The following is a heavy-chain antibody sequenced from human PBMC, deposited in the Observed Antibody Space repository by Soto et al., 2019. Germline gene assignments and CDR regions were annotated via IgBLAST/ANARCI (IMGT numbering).Heavy chain of an antibody. Sequence: SETLSLTCTVSGGSISSGGYYWSWIRQHPGKGLEWIGYIYYIGSTYYNPSLKSRVSISVDTSKNQFSLKLSSVTAADTAVYYCSRFYMVRGVMGAFDIWGQGTMVTVSS. CDR1: GGSISSGGYY. V-gene: IGHV4-31*03. CDR2: IYYIGST. CDR3: SRFYMVRGVMGAFDI. D-gene: IGHD3-10*01. J-gene: IGHJ3*02.